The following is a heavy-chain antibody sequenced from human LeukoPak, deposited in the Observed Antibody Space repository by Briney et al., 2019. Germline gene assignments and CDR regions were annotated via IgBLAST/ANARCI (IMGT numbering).Heavy chain of an antibody. CDR2: ISSSSSYI. D-gene: IGHD2-2*02. V-gene: IGHV3-21*01. CDR3: ARDVRETGYCSSTSCYTRLYYYYYMDV. J-gene: IGHJ6*03. CDR1: GFTFSRYS. Sequence: PGGSLRLSCGASGFTFSRYSMNWVRQAPGKGLEWVSSISSSSSYINYADSVKGRFIISRDNAKNSLYLQMNSLRAEDTAVYYCARDVRETGYCSSTSCYTRLYYYYYMDVWGKGTTVTVSS.